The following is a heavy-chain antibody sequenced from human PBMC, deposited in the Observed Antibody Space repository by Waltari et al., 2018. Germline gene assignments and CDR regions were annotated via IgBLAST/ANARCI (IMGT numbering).Heavy chain of an antibody. Sequence: QVQLVQSGAEVKKPGASVKVSCKTSGYTFTAYYRHWVRKAPGQGLEWMGWINCNTGDRDYAQKFRGRVTRTMETSLTTVYMEMNRLTSDDTAVYYCAREDIVATKVFDDWGHGTLVTVSS. CDR2: INCNTGDR. V-gene: IGHV1-2*02. J-gene: IGHJ4*01. CDR1: GYTFTAYY. CDR3: AREDIVATKVFDD. D-gene: IGHD5-12*01.